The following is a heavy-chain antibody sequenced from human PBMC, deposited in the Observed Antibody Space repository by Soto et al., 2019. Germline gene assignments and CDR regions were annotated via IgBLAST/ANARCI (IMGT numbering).Heavy chain of an antibody. CDR1: GTAIRTCNSH. CDR3: ARHLDPQQLVRVYYYYGMDV. CDR2: GFYSGST. Sequence: SDSLSHTYTISGTAIRTCNSHWGRIHNPPGEGLPCIGGGFYSGSTYYNPSLKSRVTISVDTSKSQFSLKLSSVTAADTAVYYCARHLDPQQLVRVYYYYGMDVWGQGTTVTSP. D-gene: IGHD6-13*01. J-gene: IGHJ6*02. V-gene: IGHV4-39*01.